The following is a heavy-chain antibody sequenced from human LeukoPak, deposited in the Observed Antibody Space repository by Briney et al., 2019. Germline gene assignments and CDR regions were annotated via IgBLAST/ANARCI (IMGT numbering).Heavy chain of an antibody. CDR3: VKESAADATFHFDY. D-gene: IGHD6-13*01. CDR1: GFNFNIIG. V-gene: IGHV3-33*06. J-gene: IGHJ4*02. CDR2: LWANGNTA. Sequence: PGRSLRLSCAASGFNFNIIGMHWVRQVPGNGLEWVAVLWANGNTAHYADSVKGRFTISRDSSENTLYLQMNSPLRERTAVYYCVKESAADATFHFDYWGQGTLVTVSS.